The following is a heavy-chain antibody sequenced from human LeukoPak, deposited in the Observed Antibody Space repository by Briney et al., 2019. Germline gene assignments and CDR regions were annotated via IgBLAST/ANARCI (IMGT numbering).Heavy chain of an antibody. D-gene: IGHD3-9*01. J-gene: IGHJ4*02. V-gene: IGHV1-24*01. CDR1: GYTLTELS. CDR2: FDPEDGET. CDR3: ASGPSYYDIVVGYLSTFYFDY. Sequence: GASVKVSCKVSGYTLTELSMHWVRQAPGKGLEWMGGFDPEDGETIYAQKFQGRGTLTEDTSPDTAYMELSRPRSDDTAVYYCASGPSYYDIVVGYLSTFYFDYWGQGTLVTVSS.